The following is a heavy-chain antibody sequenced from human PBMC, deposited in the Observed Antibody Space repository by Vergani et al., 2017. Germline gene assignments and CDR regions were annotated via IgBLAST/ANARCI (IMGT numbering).Heavy chain of an antibody. D-gene: IGHD1/OR15-1a*01. Sequence: VQLVESGGGLVQPGGSLRLSCTASGFTFSNYWMQWVRQAPGKGLMWVSRINSDGDSTSYADSVKGRFTISRDNAKNTLYLQMDSLRAEDTAVYYCARDWWEQLDYFYYMDVWGKGTTVTVSS. J-gene: IGHJ6*03. V-gene: IGHV3-74*01. CDR1: GFTFSNYW. CDR3: ARDWWEQLDYFYYMDV. CDR2: INSDGDST.